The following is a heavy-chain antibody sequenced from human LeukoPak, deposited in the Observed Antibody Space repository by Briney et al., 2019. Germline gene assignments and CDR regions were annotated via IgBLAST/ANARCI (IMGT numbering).Heavy chain of an antibody. CDR3: AGGRLWLAY. CDR1: ALSFSIYS. V-gene: IGHV3-21*01. Sequence: GSLTPACAPSALSFSIYSMSCVRHAPKEGLEWDSSIISSSSYIYYADSVKGRFTISRDNAKNSLYLKMNSLRAEDTAVYYCAGGRLWLAYWGQGTLVTVSS. J-gene: IGHJ4*02. D-gene: IGHD6-19*01. CDR2: IISSSSYI.